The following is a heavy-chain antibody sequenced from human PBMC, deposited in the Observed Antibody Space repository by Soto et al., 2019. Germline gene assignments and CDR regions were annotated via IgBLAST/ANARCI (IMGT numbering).Heavy chain of an antibody. CDR2: MNSDGTTT. CDR3: VRGTSGWPGMDY. V-gene: IGHV3-74*01. J-gene: IGHJ4*02. CDR1: GFTFITYW. Sequence: GGSLRLSCAASGFTFITYWMHCFRQAPGKWLVWVSRMNSDGTTTDYADSVKGRFTISRDNAESTLYLQMNGLRAEDTAVYFCVRGTSGWPGMDYWGQGTLVTVSS. D-gene: IGHD6-19*01.